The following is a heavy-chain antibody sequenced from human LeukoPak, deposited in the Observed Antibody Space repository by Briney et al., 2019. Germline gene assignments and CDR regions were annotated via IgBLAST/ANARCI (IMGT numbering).Heavy chain of an antibody. CDR2: ISGSGGST. V-gene: IGHV3-23*01. J-gene: IGHJ4*02. CDR1: GFTFRNHA. Sequence: GGSLRLSCAASGFTFRNHAMNWVRQAPGKGLEWVSAISGSGGSTYYADSVKGRFTISRDNSKNTLYLQMNSLRAEDTAVYYCAKVSRVVVVAATHYYFDYWGQGTLVTVSS. CDR3: AKVSRVVVVAATHYYFDY. D-gene: IGHD2-15*01.